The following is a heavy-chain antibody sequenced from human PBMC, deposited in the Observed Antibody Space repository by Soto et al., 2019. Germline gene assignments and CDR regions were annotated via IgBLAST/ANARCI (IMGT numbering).Heavy chain of an antibody. V-gene: IGHV4-39*07. CDR1: GGSISSSSYY. CDR2: IYYSGST. J-gene: IGHJ3*02. Sequence: SETLSLTCTVSGGSISSSSYYWGWIRQPPGKGLEWIGSIYYSGSTYYNPSLKSRVTISVDTSKNQFSLKLSSVTAADTAVYYCARDRYDYVWVRGAFDIWGQGTMVTVSS. D-gene: IGHD3-16*01. CDR3: ARDRYDYVWVRGAFDI.